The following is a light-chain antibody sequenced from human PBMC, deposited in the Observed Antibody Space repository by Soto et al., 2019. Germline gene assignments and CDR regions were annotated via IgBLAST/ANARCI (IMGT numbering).Light chain of an antibody. V-gene: IGKV1-9*01. CDR2: AAS. CDR1: QVIARY. Sequence: DIQLTQSPSFLSASVGVRVTLTCRASQVIARYLAWYQQKPGQAPKLLIYAASTLQSGVPARFSGSGSGTDFTLTISNLEPEDFAVYYCQQRGNWPRTFGQGTKVDIK. J-gene: IGKJ1*01. CDR3: QQRGNWPRT.